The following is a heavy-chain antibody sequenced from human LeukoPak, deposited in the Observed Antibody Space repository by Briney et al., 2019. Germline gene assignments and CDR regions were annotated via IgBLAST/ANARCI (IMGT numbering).Heavy chain of an antibody. J-gene: IGHJ4*02. CDR3: ATGIVVVIASRDY. CDR1: GFTFSGYS. D-gene: IGHD2-21*01. CDR2: ISSSSSHI. Sequence: PGGSLRLSCAASGFTFSGYSMNWVRQAPGKGLEWVSSISSSSSHIYYADSVKGRFTISRDNAKNPLYLQMNSLRAEDTAVYYCATGIVVVIASRDYWGQGTLVTVSS. V-gene: IGHV3-21*01.